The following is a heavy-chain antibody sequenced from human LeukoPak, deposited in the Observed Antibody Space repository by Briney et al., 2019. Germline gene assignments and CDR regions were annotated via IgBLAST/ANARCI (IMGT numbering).Heavy chain of an antibody. CDR1: AFIFSSSS. CDR3: ARPVRPHKSGYSSSSDAFDI. V-gene: IGHV3-48*01. J-gene: IGHJ3*02. D-gene: IGHD6-13*01. CDR2: ISSGSSTI. Sequence: GGSLRLSCAASAFIFSSSSMNWVRQAPGKGLEWVSYISSGSSTIYYADSVKGRFIISRDNAKNTLYLQMNSLRAEDTAVYYCARPVRPHKSGYSSSSDAFDIWGQGTMVTVSS.